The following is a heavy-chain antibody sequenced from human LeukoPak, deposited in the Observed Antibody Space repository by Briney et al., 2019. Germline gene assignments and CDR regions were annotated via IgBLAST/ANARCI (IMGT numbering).Heavy chain of an antibody. J-gene: IGHJ6*04. Sequence: GASVKVSCKASGYTFTGYYMHWVRQAPGQGLEWLGGIIPNFGKTTYAQKFKGRVTITRNNSTSTAYMELGSLRSEDTAVYYVARFYLCTYSSHGHHYDAMDVWGKGTTVTVSS. V-gene: IGHV1-8*03. CDR1: GYTFTGYY. CDR3: ARFYLCTYSSHGHHYDAMDV. CDR2: IIPNFGKT. D-gene: IGHD6-19*01.